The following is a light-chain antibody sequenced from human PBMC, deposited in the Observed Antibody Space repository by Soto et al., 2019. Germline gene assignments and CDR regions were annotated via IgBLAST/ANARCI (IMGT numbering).Light chain of an antibody. CDR1: QSVSSN. Sequence: EIVMTQSPATLSVSPGERVTLSCRASQSVSSNLAWYQQKPGQAPRLLIYETSIRATGIPARFSGSGSGTEFTLTISSLQSEDFAVYYCQQYHKWPPWTFGQGTKVEIK. CDR2: ETS. V-gene: IGKV3-15*01. CDR3: QQYHKWPPWT. J-gene: IGKJ1*01.